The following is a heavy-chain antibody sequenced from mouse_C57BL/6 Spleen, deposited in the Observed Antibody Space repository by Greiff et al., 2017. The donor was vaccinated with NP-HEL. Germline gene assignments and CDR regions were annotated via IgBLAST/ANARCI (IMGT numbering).Heavy chain of an antibody. D-gene: IGHD2-5*01. CDR1: GYTFTDYE. Sequence: QVQLQQSGAELVRPGASVTLSCKASGYTFTDYEMHWVKQTPVHGLEWIGSIDPETGGTAYNQKFKGKAILTADKSSSTAYMELRSLTSEDSAVYYCTRGDYSNLLFDYWGQGTTLTVSS. J-gene: IGHJ2*01. CDR3: TRGDYSNLLFDY. CDR2: IDPETGGT. V-gene: IGHV1-15*01.